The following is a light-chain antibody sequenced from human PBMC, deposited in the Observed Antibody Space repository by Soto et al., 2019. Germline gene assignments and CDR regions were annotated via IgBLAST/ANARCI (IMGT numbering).Light chain of an antibody. V-gene: IGKV3-15*01. CDR2: GAS. J-gene: IGKJ2*01. Sequence: EIMMTQSPDTLSVSPGERATGSCRSSQSISSDFAWFQLKPGQAPRLLIYGASTRATDVPARFSGSGSGTEFTLTISSLQSEDFAVYYCQQYNNPPYTFGQGTKLEIK. CDR3: QQYNNPPYT. CDR1: QSISSD.